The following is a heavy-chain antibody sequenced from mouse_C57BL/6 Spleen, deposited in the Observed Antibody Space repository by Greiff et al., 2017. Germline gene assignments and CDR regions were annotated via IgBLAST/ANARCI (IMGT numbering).Heavy chain of an antibody. CDR2: IDPSDSET. J-gene: IGHJ2*01. CDR3: ARVNWARDYFDY. D-gene: IGHD4-1*01. CDR1: GYTFTSYW. Sequence: QVQLKQPGAELVRPGSSVKLSCKASGYTFTSYWMHWVKQRPIQGLEWIGNIDPSDSETHYNQKFKDKATLTVDKSSSTAYMQLSSLTSADSAVYDWARVNWARDYFDYWGQGTTLTVSS. V-gene: IGHV1-52*01.